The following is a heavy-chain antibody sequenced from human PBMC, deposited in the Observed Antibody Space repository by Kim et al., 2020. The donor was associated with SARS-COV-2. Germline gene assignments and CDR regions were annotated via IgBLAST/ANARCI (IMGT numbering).Heavy chain of an antibody. CDR3: VRDRLGGSFDF. V-gene: IGHV3-48*02. CDR2: ITKNSVTI. J-gene: IGHJ3*01. Sequence: GGSLRLSCATSGFTFSAYDMNWVRLPPGKGLEWLSFITKNSVTIYYADSVKGRFTISRDNAKNSLYLQMNSLRDEDTALYYCVRDRLGGSFDFWGQGTMV. D-gene: IGHD3-16*01. CDR1: GFTFSAYD.